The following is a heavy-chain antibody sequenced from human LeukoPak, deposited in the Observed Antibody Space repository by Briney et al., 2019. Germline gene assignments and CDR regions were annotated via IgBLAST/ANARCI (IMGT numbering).Heavy chain of an antibody. V-gene: IGHV1-46*01. J-gene: IGHJ3*02. CDR1: GYTFTSYY. CDR2: INPSGGST. CDR3: ARGKVTAMHAFDI. Sequence: ASVTVSSKASGYTFTSYYMHWVRQAPGQGLEWMGIINPSGGSTNYAQKFQGRVTMTRDMSTSTVYMELSSLTSEDTAVYYCARGKVTAMHAFDIWGQGTMVTVSS. D-gene: IGHD2-21*02.